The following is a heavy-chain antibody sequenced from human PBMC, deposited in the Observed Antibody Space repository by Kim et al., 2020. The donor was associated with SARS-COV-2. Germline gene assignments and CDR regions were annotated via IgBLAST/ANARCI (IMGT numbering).Heavy chain of an antibody. CDR3: ARWSSGSYLYYYGMDV. Sequence: SRKSRVAITEDTTKNQFSLKLSSVTAADAAVYYCARWSSGSYLYYYGMDVWGQGTTVTVSS. D-gene: IGHD3-10*01. J-gene: IGHJ6*02. V-gene: IGHV4-59*01.